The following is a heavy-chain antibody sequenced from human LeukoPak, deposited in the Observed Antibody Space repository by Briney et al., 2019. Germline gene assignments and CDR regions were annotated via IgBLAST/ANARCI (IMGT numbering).Heavy chain of an antibody. Sequence: ASVKVSCKASGYIFTNYYISWFRQATGQGLEWMGWMNPAGDDAGYAQEFQGGMTLTRDTSASTVYMELSSLRSEDTAVYYCARGAVTTAVHWHFSLWGRGTLVTVSS. V-gene: IGHV1-8*01. D-gene: IGHD4-17*01. J-gene: IGHJ2*01. CDR2: MNPAGDDA. CDR1: GYIFTNYY. CDR3: ARGAVTTAVHWHFSL.